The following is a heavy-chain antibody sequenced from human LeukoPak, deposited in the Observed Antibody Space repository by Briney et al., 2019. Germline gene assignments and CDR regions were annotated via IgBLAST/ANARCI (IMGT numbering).Heavy chain of an antibody. D-gene: IGHD3-16*01. CDR3: ARRSFVGGVPAFDI. Sequence: TGGSLRLSCAASGFTFSSYAMHWVRQAPGKGLEWVAVISYDGSNKYYADSVKGRFTISRDNSKNTLYLQMNSLRAEDTAVYYCARRSFVGGVPAFDIWRQGTMVTVSS. CDR1: GFTFSSYA. CDR2: ISYDGSNK. J-gene: IGHJ3*02. V-gene: IGHV3-30-3*01.